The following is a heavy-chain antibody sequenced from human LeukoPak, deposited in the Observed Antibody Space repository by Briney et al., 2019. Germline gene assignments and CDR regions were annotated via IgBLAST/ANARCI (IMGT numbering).Heavy chain of an antibody. V-gene: IGHV1-18*01. D-gene: IGHD5-24*01. CDR3: ARWLQRDVYGDY. CDR1: GYTFTNFG. J-gene: IGHJ4*02. CDR2: ISTYNGNT. Sequence: ASVKVSCKASGYTFTNFGITWVRQAPGQGLEWVGWISTYNGNTNYAQKFQGRVTMTSDTSTSIAYMELRSLRSDDTAVYYCARWLQRDVYGDYWGQGTLVTVSS.